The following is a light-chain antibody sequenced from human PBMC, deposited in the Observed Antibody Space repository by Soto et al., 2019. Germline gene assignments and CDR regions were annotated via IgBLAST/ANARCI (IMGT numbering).Light chain of an antibody. V-gene: IGKV1-39*01. CDR2: AAS. Sequence: DIRMTQSPSSLSASVGDRVTITCRASASISNYLNWYQQTPGKAPNLLICAASSLQSGVPSRFSGSGSGTDFTLTISSLQPEDFATYYCQQSYITPWTFGQGTKVEIK. CDR1: ASISNY. J-gene: IGKJ1*01. CDR3: QQSYITPWT.